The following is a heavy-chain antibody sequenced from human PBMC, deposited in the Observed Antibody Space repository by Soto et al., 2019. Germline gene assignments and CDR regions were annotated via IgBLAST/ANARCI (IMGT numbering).Heavy chain of an antibody. CDR2: INPSGDIT. V-gene: IGHV3-23*01. D-gene: IGHD4-17*01. CDR3: AKSLRPSALTTSYFDC. Sequence: EEQLLESGGGLVQPGGSLRLSCAASGLTFSRYAMSWVRQAPGKGLEWVSIINPSGDITYYGDSVKGRFTISRDNSKNTLSLQMNSLRAENTDVYYCAKSLRPSALTTSYFDCRGQGALVTVSS. J-gene: IGHJ4*02. CDR1: GLTFSRYA.